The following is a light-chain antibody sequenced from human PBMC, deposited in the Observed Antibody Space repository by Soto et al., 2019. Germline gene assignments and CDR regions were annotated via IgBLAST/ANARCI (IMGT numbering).Light chain of an antibody. CDR2: EVS. CDR1: SSDVGKYNF. J-gene: IGLJ1*01. Sequence: QSVLAQPASVSGSPGQSITISCTGTSSDVGKYNFVSWYQQDPGRAPKVVIYEVSNRPLGVSTRFAGSKSGNTASLTISGLQAEDEAEYYCCSYTGDTTVVFVTGTNVTVL. V-gene: IGLV2-14*01. CDR3: CSYTGDTTVV.